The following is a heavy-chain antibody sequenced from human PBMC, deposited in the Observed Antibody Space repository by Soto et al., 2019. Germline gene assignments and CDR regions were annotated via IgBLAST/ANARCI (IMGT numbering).Heavy chain of an antibody. CDR3: ARDPPGYSSSHFFDQ. D-gene: IGHD6-6*01. J-gene: IGHJ4*02. CDR2: IYYSGST. V-gene: IGHV4-61*01. CDR1: GASVSSGSHY. Sequence: SETLSLTCSVSGASVSSGSHYWSWIRQSPGKGLEWIGFIYYSGSTNYNPSLKSRVTISVDTSKNQFSLKVSSVTAADTAVYFCARDPPGYSSSHFFDQRSQGTLVTVSS.